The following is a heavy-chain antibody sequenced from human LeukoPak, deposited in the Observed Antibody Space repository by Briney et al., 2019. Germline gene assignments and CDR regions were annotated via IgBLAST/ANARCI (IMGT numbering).Heavy chain of an antibody. V-gene: IGHV3-23*01. CDR2: ISGSGGST. CDR3: ARENVYYDNNDYYPRFDS. D-gene: IGHD3-22*01. Sequence: GGSLRLSCAASGFTFSSYAMSWVRQAPGKGLEWVSAISGSGGSTYYADSVKGRFTISRDNSKNTLYLQMNSLRSDDTAVYYCARENVYYDNNDYYPRFDSWGQGTPVTVSS. J-gene: IGHJ4*02. CDR1: GFTFSSYA.